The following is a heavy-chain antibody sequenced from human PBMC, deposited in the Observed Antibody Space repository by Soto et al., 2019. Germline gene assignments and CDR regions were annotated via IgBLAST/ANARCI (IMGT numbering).Heavy chain of an antibody. CDR1: GGSVSSGRFY. V-gene: IGHV4-61*01. D-gene: IGHD6-19*01. Sequence: QVQLQESGPGLVKPSETLSLSCTVSGGSVSSGRFYWSWIRQPPGKGLEWIGYIYYTGSTKYNPSLKSRVTISVDTSKNQFSLKQTSVTAADTAVYYCARSGSGSGWLGGQGTLVTVSS. CDR3: ARSGSGSGWL. CDR2: IYYTGST. J-gene: IGHJ4*02.